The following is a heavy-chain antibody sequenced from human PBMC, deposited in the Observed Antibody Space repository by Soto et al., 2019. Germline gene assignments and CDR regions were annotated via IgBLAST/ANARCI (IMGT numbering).Heavy chain of an antibody. V-gene: IGHV3-48*03. CDR3: ARSWQQLVPFDY. J-gene: IGHJ4*02. Sequence: PGGSLRLSCAASGFTFSSYEMNWVRQAPGKGLEWVSYISSSGSTIYYADSVKGRFTISRDNAKNSLYLQMNSLRAEDTAVYYCARSWQQLVPFDYWGQGTLVTVSS. D-gene: IGHD6-13*01. CDR1: GFTFSSYE. CDR2: ISSSGSTI.